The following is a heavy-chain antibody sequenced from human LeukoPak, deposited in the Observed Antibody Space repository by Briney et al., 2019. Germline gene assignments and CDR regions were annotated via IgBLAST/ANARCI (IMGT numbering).Heavy chain of an antibody. J-gene: IGHJ3*02. V-gene: IGHV1-18*01. CDR3: ARDHSSEGSDAFDI. Sequence: ASVKVSCKASGYTFSSYGITWVRQAPGQGLEWMGWISGYNDNTNYAQKLQGRVTMTTDTSTSTAYMELRSLRSEDTAVYYCARDHSSEGSDAFDIWGQGTVVTVSS. CDR2: ISGYNDNT. D-gene: IGHD6-19*01. CDR1: GYTFSSYG.